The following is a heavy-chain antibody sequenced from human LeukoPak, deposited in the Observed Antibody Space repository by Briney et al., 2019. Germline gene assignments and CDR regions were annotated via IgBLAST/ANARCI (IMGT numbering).Heavy chain of an antibody. CDR1: GFTFSSYG. D-gene: IGHD5-24*01. Sequence: PGGSLRLSCAASGFTFSSYGMHWVRQAPGKGLEWVAVIWYDGSNKYYADSVKGRFTISRDNSKNTLYLQMNSLRAEDTAVYYSAKDHWGREMAAITNYYYYMDVWGKGTTVTVSS. J-gene: IGHJ6*03. V-gene: IGHV3-33*06. CDR2: IWYDGSNK. CDR3: AKDHWGREMAAITNYYYYMDV.